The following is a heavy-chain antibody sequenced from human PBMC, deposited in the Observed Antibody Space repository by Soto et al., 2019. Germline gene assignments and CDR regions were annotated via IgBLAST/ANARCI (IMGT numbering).Heavy chain of an antibody. V-gene: IGHV3-23*01. D-gene: IGHD3-10*01. CDR1: GFTFSSYA. J-gene: IGHJ5*02. CDR2: ISGSGGST. Sequence: EVQLLESGGGLVQPGGSLRLSCAASGFTFSSYAMSWVRQAPGKGLEWVSAISGSGGSTYYADSVKGRFTISRDNSKNTLYLQMNSLRAEDTAVYYCAKDWINGSGSYYKEYNWFDPWGQGTLVTVSS. CDR3: AKDWINGSGSYYKEYNWFDP.